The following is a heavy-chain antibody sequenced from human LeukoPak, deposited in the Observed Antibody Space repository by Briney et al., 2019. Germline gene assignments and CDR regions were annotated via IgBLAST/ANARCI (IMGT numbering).Heavy chain of an antibody. Sequence: SETLSLTCTVSGGSISSGSYYWSWIRQPAGKGLEWIGRIYTSGSTNYNPSLKSRVTISVDTSKNQISLKLSSVTAADTAVYYCARGRLYSSGWDFDYWGQGTLVTVSS. J-gene: IGHJ4*02. D-gene: IGHD6-19*01. CDR2: IYTSGST. V-gene: IGHV4-61*02. CDR1: GGSISSGSYY. CDR3: ARGRLYSSGWDFDY.